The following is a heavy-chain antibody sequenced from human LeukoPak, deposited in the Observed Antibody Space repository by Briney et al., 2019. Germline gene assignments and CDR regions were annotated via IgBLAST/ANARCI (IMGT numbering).Heavy chain of an antibody. CDR2: IIPIFGTA. Sequence: SVKVSCKASGGTFSSYAISWVRQAPGQGLEWMGGIIPIFGTANYAQKFQGRVTMTRNTSISTAYMELSSLRSEDTAVYYCARGLSTGSHLGYWGQGTLVTVSS. V-gene: IGHV1-69*05. CDR3: ARGLSTGSHLGY. CDR1: GGTFSSYA. D-gene: IGHD3-16*01. J-gene: IGHJ4*02.